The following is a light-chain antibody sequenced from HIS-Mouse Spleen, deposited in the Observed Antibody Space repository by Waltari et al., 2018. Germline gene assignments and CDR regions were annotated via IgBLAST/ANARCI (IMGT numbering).Light chain of an antibody. CDR1: QSVSSY. J-gene: IGKJ4*01. V-gene: IGKV3-11*01. CDR3: QQRSNWPT. Sequence: EIVLTQSPATLSLSPGERATLTCRASQSVSSYLAWYQQKPGQAPRLLIYDASNRVTGIPARFSGSGSGTDFTLTISSLEPEDFAVYYCQQRSNWPTFGGGTKVEIK. CDR2: DAS.